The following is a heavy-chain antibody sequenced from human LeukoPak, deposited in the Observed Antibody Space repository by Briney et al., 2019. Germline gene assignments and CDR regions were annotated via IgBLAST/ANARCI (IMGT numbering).Heavy chain of an antibody. CDR3: AKGLLWFGELDLDAFDI. J-gene: IGHJ3*02. CDR2: IRYDGSNK. Sequence: GGSLRLSCAASGFTFSSYGMHWVRQAPGKGLEWVAFIRYDGSNKYYADSVKGRFTISRDNSKNTLYLQMNSLRAEDTAVYYSAKGLLWFGELDLDAFDIWGQGTMVTVSS. D-gene: IGHD3-10*01. V-gene: IGHV3-30*02. CDR1: GFTFSSYG.